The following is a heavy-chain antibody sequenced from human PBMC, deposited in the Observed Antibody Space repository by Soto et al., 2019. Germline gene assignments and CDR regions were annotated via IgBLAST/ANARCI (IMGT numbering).Heavy chain of an antibody. CDR3: ARDLNYYDSSGYPY. V-gene: IGHV1-69*01. CDR2: IIPIFGTA. J-gene: IGHJ4*02. CDR1: GGTFSSYA. Sequence: QVQLVQSGAEVKKPGSSVKVSCKASGGTFSSYAISWVRQAPGQGLEWMGGIIPIFGTANYAQKFQGRVTITADESTSTAYIELSSLRSEDTAVYYCARDLNYYDSSGYPYWGQGTLVTVSS. D-gene: IGHD3-22*01.